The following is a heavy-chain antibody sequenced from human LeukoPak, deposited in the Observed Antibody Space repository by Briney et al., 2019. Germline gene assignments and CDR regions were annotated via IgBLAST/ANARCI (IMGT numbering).Heavy chain of an antibody. J-gene: IGHJ4*02. CDR1: GFTFSTYN. D-gene: IGHD3-16*01. Sequence: GGSLRLSCAASGFTFSTYNMNWVRQAPGKGLEWLSYISSSSSTIYYADSVKGRFTTSRDNAKNSLYLQMNSLRAEDTAVYYCARGPTPNTLAGGYWGQGTLVTVSS. CDR2: ISSSSSTI. V-gene: IGHV3-48*01. CDR3: ARGPTPNTLAGGY.